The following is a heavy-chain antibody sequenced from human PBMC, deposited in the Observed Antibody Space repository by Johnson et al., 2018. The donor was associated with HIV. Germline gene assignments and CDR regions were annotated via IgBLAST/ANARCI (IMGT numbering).Heavy chain of an antibody. Sequence: VQLVESGGGLVQSGGSLRLSCAASGLNFSDYGMHWVRQAPGKGLEWVSGINWNGGRRGYADSVKGRFSISRDNSKNSLYLQMNSLTAEDTAVYYCARGGGFYYYDSSGYYRRVGAFDIWGQGTMVTVSS. D-gene: IGHD3-22*01. CDR3: ARGGGFYYYDSSGYYRRVGAFDI. CDR1: GLNFSDYG. CDR2: INWNGGRR. J-gene: IGHJ3*02. V-gene: IGHV3-20*04.